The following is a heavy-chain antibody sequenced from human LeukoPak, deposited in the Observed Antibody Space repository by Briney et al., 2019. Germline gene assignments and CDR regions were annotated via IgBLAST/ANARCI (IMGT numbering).Heavy chain of an antibody. CDR1: GYTLTELS. D-gene: IGHD1-26*01. CDR3: ARVFIGSPSSWSREAFDI. J-gene: IGHJ3*02. Sequence: GASVKVSCKVSGYTLTELSMHWVRQAPGKGLEWMGGFDPEDGETIYAQKFQGRVTMTEDTSTDTAYMELSSLRSEDTAVYYCARVFIGSPSSWSREAFDIWGQGTMVTVSS. V-gene: IGHV1-24*01. CDR2: FDPEDGET.